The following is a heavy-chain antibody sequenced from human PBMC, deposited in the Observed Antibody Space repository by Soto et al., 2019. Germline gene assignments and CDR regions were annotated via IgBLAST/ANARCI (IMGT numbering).Heavy chain of an antibody. D-gene: IGHD6-13*01. CDR2: IFSNDEK. J-gene: IGHJ5*02. V-gene: IGHV2-26*04. CDR3: ASTYTTSWYWFDP. CDR1: GFSLSNAGLA. Sequence: QVTVKESGPVLVKPTETLTLTCTVSGFSLSNAGLAVSWIRQPPGKALEWLEHIFSNDEKSYSTSLKSRLTISKYTSKSQVVLTMTNVDPVETATYYCASTYTTSWYWFDPWGQGTLVTVSS.